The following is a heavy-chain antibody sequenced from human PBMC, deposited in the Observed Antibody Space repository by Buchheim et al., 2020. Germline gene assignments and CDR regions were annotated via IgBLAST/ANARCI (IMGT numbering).Heavy chain of an antibody. CDR3: AKDGLLTMCDY. V-gene: IGHV3-30*18. D-gene: IGHD3-10*02. CDR1: GFTFSSYG. J-gene: IGHJ4*02. Sequence: QVQLVESGGGVVQPGRSLRLSCAASGFTFSSYGMHWVRQAPGKGLEWVAVISYDGSNKYYADSVKGRFTISRDNSKNTLYLQMNSLRAEDTAVYYCAKDGLLTMCDYWGQGTL. CDR2: ISYDGSNK.